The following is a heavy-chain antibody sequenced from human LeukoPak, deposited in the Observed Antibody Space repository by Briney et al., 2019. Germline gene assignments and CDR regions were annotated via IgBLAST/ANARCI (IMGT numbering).Heavy chain of an antibody. J-gene: IGHJ3*02. CDR3: ARDHPPGHDAFDI. V-gene: IGHV1-2*02. CDR2: INPNSGGT. CDR1: GYTFTGYY. Sequence: ASVKVSCKASGYTFTGYYMHWVRQAPGQGLEWMGWINPNSGGTNYAQRFQGRVTMTRDMSTSTVYMELSSLRSEDTAVYYCARDHPPGHDAFDIWGQGTMVTVSS.